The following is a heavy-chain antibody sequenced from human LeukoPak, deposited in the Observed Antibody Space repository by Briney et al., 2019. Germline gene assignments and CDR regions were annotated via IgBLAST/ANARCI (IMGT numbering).Heavy chain of an antibody. CDR1: GFTFSSFG. Sequence: GGSLRLSCAASGFTFSSFGMHWVRQAPGKGLEWVAFIWYDSSTKIYADSVKGRFTVSRDNSMNTLYLQMNSLRPEDTAVYYCAKKTMTPAGPFDYWGQGTPVTVSS. CDR3: AKKTMTPAGPFDY. CDR2: IWYDSSTK. D-gene: IGHD6-19*01. V-gene: IGHV3-30*02. J-gene: IGHJ4*02.